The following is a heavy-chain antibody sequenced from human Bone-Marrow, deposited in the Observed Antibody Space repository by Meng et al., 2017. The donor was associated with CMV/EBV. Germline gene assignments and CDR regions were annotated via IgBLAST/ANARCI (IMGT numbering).Heavy chain of an antibody. CDR1: GRSISSSYYY. Sequence: SETLSLTCTVSGRSISSSYYYWGWIRQPPGKGLEWIVSIYYSGSTYYNPSLISRVTISVDTFKNQFSLKLSSVTAADTAVYYCARDLYNCCSTKCYRGMDVWGQGTTVTVSS. V-gene: IGHV4-39*07. J-gene: IGHJ6*02. CDR3: ARDLYNCCSTKCYRGMDV. D-gene: IGHD2-2*01. CDR2: IYYSGST.